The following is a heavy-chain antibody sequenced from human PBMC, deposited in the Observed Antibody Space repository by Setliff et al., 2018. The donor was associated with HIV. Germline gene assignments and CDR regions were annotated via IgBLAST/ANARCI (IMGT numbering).Heavy chain of an antibody. CDR1: GFTFSSYS. D-gene: IGHD1-26*01. V-gene: IGHV3-48*04. CDR3: ARDDLSWEGGIDY. CDR2: ISSSSSTI. J-gene: IGHJ4*02. Sequence: GGSLRLSCAASGFTFSSYSMNWVRQAPGKGLEWVSYISSSSSTIYYADSVRGRFTISRDNARNTLYLQMNSLRVEDTAVYYCARDDLSWEGGIDYWGQGALVTVSS.